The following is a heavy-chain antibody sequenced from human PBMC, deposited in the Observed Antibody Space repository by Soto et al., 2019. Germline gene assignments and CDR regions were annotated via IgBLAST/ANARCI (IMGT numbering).Heavy chain of an antibody. CDR2: IYYSGST. V-gene: IGHV4-59*08. J-gene: IGHJ6*02. CDR1: GGSISSYY. Sequence: SETLSLTCTVSGGSISSYYWSWIRQPPGKGLEWIGYIYYSGSTYYNPSLKSRVTISVDTSKNQFSLKLSSVTAADTAVYYCARGVVVPAAIRPYYYGMDVWGQGTTVTVSS. D-gene: IGHD2-2*01. CDR3: ARGVVVPAAIRPYYYGMDV.